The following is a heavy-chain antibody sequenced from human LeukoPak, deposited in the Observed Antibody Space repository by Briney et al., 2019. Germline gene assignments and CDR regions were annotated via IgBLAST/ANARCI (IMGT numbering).Heavy chain of an antibody. CDR1: GFTFRSYG. Sequence: GRSLRLSCAASGFTFRSYGMHWVRQAPGKGLEWVAVIWYDGSNKYYADSVKGRFTVSRDNSKNTLYLQMNSLRAEDATVYYCATAVASSSGWYADYWGQGTLVTVSS. CDR3: ATAVASSSGWYADY. V-gene: IGHV3-33*01. J-gene: IGHJ4*02. CDR2: IWYDGSNK. D-gene: IGHD6-19*01.